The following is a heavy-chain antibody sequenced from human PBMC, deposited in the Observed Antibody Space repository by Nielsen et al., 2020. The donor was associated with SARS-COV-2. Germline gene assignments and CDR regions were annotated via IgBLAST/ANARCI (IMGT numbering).Heavy chain of an antibody. D-gene: IGHD3-16*02. CDR3: ARVVRKITFGGVIAHFDY. CDR2: ISAYNGNT. CDR1: GYTFTSYG. J-gene: IGHJ4*02. V-gene: IGHV1-18*01. Sequence: ASVKVSCKASGYTFTSYGISWVRQAPGQGLEWMGWISAYNGNTNYAQKLQGRVTMTTDTSTSTACMELRSLRSDDTAVYYCARVVRKITFGGVIAHFDYWGQGTLVTVSS.